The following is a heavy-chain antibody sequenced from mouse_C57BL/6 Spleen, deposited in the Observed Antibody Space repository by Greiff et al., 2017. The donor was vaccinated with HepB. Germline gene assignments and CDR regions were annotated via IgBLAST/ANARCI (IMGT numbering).Heavy chain of an antibody. CDR3: ARGYGSSGDV. CDR1: GYTFTDYY. V-gene: IGHV1-19*01. D-gene: IGHD1-1*01. J-gene: IGHJ1*03. CDR2: INPYNGGT. Sequence: VQLQQSGPVLVKPGASVKMSCKASGYTFTDYYMNWVKQSHGKSLEWIGVINPYNGGTSYNQKFKGKATLTVDKSSSTAYMELNSLTSEDSAVYYCARGYGSSGDVWGTGTTVTVSS.